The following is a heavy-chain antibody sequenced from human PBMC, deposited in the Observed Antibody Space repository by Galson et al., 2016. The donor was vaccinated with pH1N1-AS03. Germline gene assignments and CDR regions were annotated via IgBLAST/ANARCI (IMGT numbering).Heavy chain of an antibody. Sequence: PALVKPTQTLTLTCTVTGFSLTTMREGVGWIRQPPGKALEWLALIYWNEYKRFSQSLKNRLTITKDTSKNEVVLTMTNMDHADTGTYYCAHSRVAVEASGALDVWGQGTTVTVSS. CDR3: AHSRVAVEASGALDV. V-gene: IGHV2-5*01. CDR2: IYWNEYK. CDR1: GFSLTTMREG. D-gene: IGHD2-2*01. J-gene: IGHJ3*01.